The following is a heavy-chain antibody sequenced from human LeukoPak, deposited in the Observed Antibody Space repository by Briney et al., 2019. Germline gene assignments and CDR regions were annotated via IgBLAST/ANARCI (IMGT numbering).Heavy chain of an antibody. CDR1: GGSISNHY. CDR2: IYYSGIS. J-gene: IGHJ5*02. V-gene: IGHV4-59*11. CDR3: ARDMLGHYYGSGNYGSFDT. Sequence: SETLSLTCTVSGGSISNHYWTWIRQSPGKGLEWIGYIYYSGISDYNPSLRSRVTMSVDTSKNQFSLKLSSLTAADTAVYYCARDMLGHYYGSGNYGSFDTWGQGTLVTVSS. D-gene: IGHD3-10*01.